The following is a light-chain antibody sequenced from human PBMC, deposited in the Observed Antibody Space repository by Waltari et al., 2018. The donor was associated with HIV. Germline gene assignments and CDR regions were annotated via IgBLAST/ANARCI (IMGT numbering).Light chain of an antibody. CDR2: QDN. Sequence: SYELTQPPSVSVSPGQTATITCSGADLGGRSACWYQQKPGLSPVLVIYQDNKRASGIFERFSGSNSGNAATLTISGTQAMDEADYFCQAWDGSTVVFGGGTKLTVL. CDR3: QAWDGSTVV. J-gene: IGLJ2*01. V-gene: IGLV3-1*01. CDR1: DLGGRS.